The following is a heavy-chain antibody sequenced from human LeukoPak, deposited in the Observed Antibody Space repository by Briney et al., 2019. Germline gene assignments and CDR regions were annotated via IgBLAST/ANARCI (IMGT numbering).Heavy chain of an antibody. V-gene: IGHV1-18*04. Sequence: ASVKVSCKASGYTFTSYGISWVRQAPGQGLEWMGWISAYNGNTNYARKLQGRVTMTTDTSTSTAYMELRSLRSDDTAVYYCARVVVVEATITYFDYWGQGTLVTVSS. CDR1: GYTFTSYG. J-gene: IGHJ4*02. CDR3: ARVVVVEATITYFDY. D-gene: IGHD5-12*01. CDR2: ISAYNGNT.